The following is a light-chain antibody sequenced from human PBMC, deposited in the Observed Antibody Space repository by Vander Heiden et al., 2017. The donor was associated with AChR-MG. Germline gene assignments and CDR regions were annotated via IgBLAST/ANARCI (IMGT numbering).Light chain of an antibody. Sequence: EIVLTQSPGTLSLSPGERATLSCRASQTVSRDYLVWYQHKPGQAPRLLIYGASRRATGIPDRFSGSGAGTDFTLTVSSLEPEDVAVYYCQQYGMSPWTFGQGTKVEIK. J-gene: IGKJ1*01. CDR1: QTVSRDY. CDR2: GAS. V-gene: IGKV3-20*01. CDR3: QQYGMSPWT.